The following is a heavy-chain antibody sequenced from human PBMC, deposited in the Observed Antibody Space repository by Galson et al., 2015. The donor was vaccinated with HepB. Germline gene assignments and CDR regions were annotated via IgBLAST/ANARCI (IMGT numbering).Heavy chain of an antibody. D-gene: IGHD3-3*01. CDR3: ARRPDGDYWSGEEYPMDV. Sequence: AEVKKPGDSLKISCKGSGYSFSTYWIGWVRQMPGKGLEWMGIIYPGDSDTRYSPSLQGQVTISADKSISTAYLQWSSLKASDTAMYYCARRPDGDYWSGEEYPMDVWGQGTTITVSS. CDR2: IYPGDSDT. CDR1: GYSFSTYW. V-gene: IGHV5-51*01. J-gene: IGHJ6*02.